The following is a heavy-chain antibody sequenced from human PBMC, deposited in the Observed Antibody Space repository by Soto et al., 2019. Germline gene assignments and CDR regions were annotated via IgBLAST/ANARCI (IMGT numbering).Heavy chain of an antibody. CDR3: AKGSEYYYDSSGYDY. Sequence: QPGGSLRLSCAASGFTFSSYAMSRVRQAPGKGLEWVSAISGSGGSTYYADSVKGRFTISRDNSKNTLYLQMNSLRAEDTAVYYCAKGSEYYYDSSGYDYWGQGTLVTVSS. D-gene: IGHD3-22*01. V-gene: IGHV3-23*01. J-gene: IGHJ4*02. CDR1: GFTFSSYA. CDR2: ISGSGGST.